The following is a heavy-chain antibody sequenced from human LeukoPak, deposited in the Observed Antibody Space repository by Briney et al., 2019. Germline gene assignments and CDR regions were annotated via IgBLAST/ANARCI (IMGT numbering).Heavy chain of an antibody. V-gene: IGHV3-21*01. CDR1: GFTFSSYS. D-gene: IGHD2-15*01. Sequence: PGGSLRLSCAASGFTFSSYSMNWVRQAPGKGLEWVSSISSSSSSYIYYADSVKGRFTISRDNAKNSLYLQMNSLRAEDTAVYYCARDGLGYCSGGSCYSSAFDIWGQGTMVTVSS. CDR3: ARDGLGYCSGGSCYSSAFDI. CDR2: ISSSSSSYI. J-gene: IGHJ3*02.